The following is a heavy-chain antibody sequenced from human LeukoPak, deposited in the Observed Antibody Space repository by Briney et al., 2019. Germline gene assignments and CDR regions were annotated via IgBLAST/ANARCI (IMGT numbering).Heavy chain of an antibody. J-gene: IGHJ1*01. V-gene: IGHV3-15*01. CDR1: GFTFSNAW. Sequence: PGGSLRLSCAASGFTFSNAWMSWVRQAPGKGLEWVGRIKSKTDGGTTDYAAPVKGRFTISRGDSKNTLYLQINSLKTEDTAVYYCTTDQFIYYDSSGYYYKTEYFQHWGQGTLVTVSS. D-gene: IGHD3-22*01. CDR3: TTDQFIYYDSSGYYYKTEYFQH. CDR2: IKSKTDGGTT.